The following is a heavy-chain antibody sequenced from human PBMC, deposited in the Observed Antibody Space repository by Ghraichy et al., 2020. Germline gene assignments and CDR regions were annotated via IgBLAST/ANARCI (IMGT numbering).Heavy chain of an antibody. Sequence: GSLSLTCTVSGGSISSYYWSWIRQPPGKGLEWIGYMYDSGSTNYNPSLKSRVTISVDTSKNHFSLKLSSVTAADTAVYYCARWSLAATSKPYYFDNWGQGTLVTVSS. D-gene: IGHD6-6*01. CDR3: ARWSLAATSKPYYFDN. CDR1: GGSISSYY. CDR2: MYDSGST. V-gene: IGHV4-59*01. J-gene: IGHJ4*02.